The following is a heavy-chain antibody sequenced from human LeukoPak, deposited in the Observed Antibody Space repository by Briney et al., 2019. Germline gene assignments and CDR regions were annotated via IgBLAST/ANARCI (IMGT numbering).Heavy chain of an antibody. J-gene: IGHJ4*02. CDR3: ARKGYYYGSGSYYKLDY. D-gene: IGHD3-10*01. CDR1: GGSFSGYY. Sequence: PSETLSLTCAVYGGSFSGYYWSWIRPPPGKGLEWIGEINHSGSTNYNPSLKSRVTISVDTSKNQFSLKLSSVTAADTAVYYCARKGYYYGSGSYYKLDYWGQGTLVTVSS. CDR2: INHSGST. V-gene: IGHV4-34*01.